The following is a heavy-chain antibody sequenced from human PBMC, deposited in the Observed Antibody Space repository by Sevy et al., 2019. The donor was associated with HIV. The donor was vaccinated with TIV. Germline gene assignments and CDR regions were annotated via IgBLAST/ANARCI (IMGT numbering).Heavy chain of an antibody. J-gene: IGHJ5*02. V-gene: IGHV4-34*01. CDR3: ARGLEQTGTTKGNWFDP. D-gene: IGHD1-7*01. CDR2: NNHSGST. Sequence: SETLSLTCAVYGGSFSGYYWSWIRQPPGKGLEWIGENNHSGSTNYNPSLKSRVTISVDKSKNQFSLKLSSVTAADTAVYYRARGLEQTGTTKGNWFDPWGQGTLVTVSS. CDR1: GGSFSGYY.